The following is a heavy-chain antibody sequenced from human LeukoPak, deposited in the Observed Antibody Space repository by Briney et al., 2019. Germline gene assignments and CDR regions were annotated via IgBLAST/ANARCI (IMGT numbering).Heavy chain of an antibody. J-gene: IGHJ4*02. D-gene: IGHD3-22*01. CDR3: ARNYYESSGYYPWNFDY. CDR2: IYYSGST. Sequence: SETLSLTCTVSGGSISSSSYWWGWIRQPPGKGLEWIADIYYSGSTHYNPSLKSRVTISIEKSKNQFSLKLSSVTAADTAVYYCARNYYESSGYYPWNFDYWGQGTLVTVSS. CDR1: GGSISSSSYW. V-gene: IGHV4-39*01.